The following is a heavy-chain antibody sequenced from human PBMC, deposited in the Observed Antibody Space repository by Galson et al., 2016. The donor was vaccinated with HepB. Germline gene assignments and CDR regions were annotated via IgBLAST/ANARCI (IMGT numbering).Heavy chain of an antibody. CDR1: GGSISSPSSY. J-gene: IGHJ4*02. D-gene: IGHD3-3*01. V-gene: IGHV4-39*01. CDR2: IYYSGSF. CDR3: ASSPPPEFYDIWSGFTK. Sequence: TLSPTCSVSGGSISSPSSYWVWIRQPPGKGLEWIGSIYYSGSFYSKPAPKSRLTMSVDTSKNQFSLKLTSVTAADTGVYYCASSPPPEFYDIWSGFTKWGQGTLVTVSS.